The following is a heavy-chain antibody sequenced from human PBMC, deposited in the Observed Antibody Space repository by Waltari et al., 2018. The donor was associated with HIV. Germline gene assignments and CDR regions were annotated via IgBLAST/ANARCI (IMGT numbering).Heavy chain of an antibody. Sequence: QVQLLQSGAEVKKPGASVTVSCKASGYTFTSSDINCVRQATGQGLEWMGWKNPNSGNTGYAQKFQGRVTMTRNTSISTAYMELSSLRSEDTAVYYCARGRIFRLLGYWFDPWGQGTLVTVSS. J-gene: IGHJ5*02. CDR2: KNPNSGNT. D-gene: IGHD3-22*01. V-gene: IGHV1-8*01. CDR3: ARGRIFRLLGYWFDP. CDR1: GYTFTSSD.